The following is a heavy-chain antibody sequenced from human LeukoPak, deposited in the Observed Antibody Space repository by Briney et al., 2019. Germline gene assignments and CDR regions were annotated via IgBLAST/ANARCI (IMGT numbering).Heavy chain of an antibody. CDR3: ARFPGSAEYRHYYYMDV. CDR2: IYHSDNT. Sequence: SETLSLTCTVSGGSISNYFWSWIRQPPGKGLECIGYIYHSDNTDYNPSLKSRVTVSVDTSKNQFSLKLSSVTAADTAVYYCARFPGSAEYRHYYYMDVWGKGTTVTVSS. D-gene: IGHD2-15*01. CDR1: GGSISNYF. J-gene: IGHJ6*03. V-gene: IGHV4-59*01.